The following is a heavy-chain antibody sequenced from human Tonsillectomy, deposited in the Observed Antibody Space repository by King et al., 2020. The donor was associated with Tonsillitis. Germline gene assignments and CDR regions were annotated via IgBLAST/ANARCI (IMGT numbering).Heavy chain of an antibody. J-gene: IGHJ4*02. CDR3: ARDGESVGGTFFDY. CDR2: IWYDGSNK. CDR1: GFTFSNYA. V-gene: IGHV3-33*01. D-gene: IGHD1-26*01. Sequence: VQLVESGGDVVQPGRSLRLSCAASGFTFSNYAMHWVRQAPGKGLEWVAIIWYDGSNKYYADAVKGRFTISRDDSKNTMYLEMNSLRAEDTAIYYCARDGESVGGTFFDYWGQGTLVTVSS.